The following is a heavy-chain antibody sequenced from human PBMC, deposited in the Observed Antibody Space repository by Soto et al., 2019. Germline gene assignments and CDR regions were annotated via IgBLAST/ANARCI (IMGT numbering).Heavy chain of an antibody. CDR2: IRGTAT. V-gene: IGHV3-23*01. CDR1: GFIFSSFA. CDR3: ANCAVLTTTSGGWCNWFDR. Sequence: EVQLLKSGGTLVQPGASLRLSCEASGFIFSSFAMNWVRQAPGEGLEWVSSIRGTATSYADSVKGRFTISRDNSKSTVYPKMNALRGEDTAVYYCANCAVLTTTSGGWCNWFDRWGQGTLVIVSS. J-gene: IGHJ5*02. D-gene: IGHD2-21*01.